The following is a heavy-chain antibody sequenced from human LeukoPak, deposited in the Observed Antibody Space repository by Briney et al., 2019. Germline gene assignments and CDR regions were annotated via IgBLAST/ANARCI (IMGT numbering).Heavy chain of an antibody. CDR2: KYYRSKWYN. Sequence: SQTLSLTCAISGDSVSSNSAAWNWIRQSPSIGLEWLGRKYYRSKWYNDYAVSVKSRITINPDTSKNQFSLQLNSVTPEDTAVYYCARDLAVAGTGWFDPRGQGTLVTVSS. CDR3: ARDLAVAGTGWFDP. V-gene: IGHV6-1*01. D-gene: IGHD6-19*01. CDR1: GDSVSSNSAA. J-gene: IGHJ5*02.